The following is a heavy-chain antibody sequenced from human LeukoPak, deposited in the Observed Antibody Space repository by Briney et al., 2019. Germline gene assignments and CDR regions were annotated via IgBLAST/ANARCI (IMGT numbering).Heavy chain of an antibody. CDR1: GGSFSGYY. D-gene: IGHD3-3*01. V-gene: IGHV4-34*01. J-gene: IGHJ3*02. CDR3: ARGTYYDFWSGYYMGFDAFDI. CDR2: INHSGST. Sequence: QASETLSLTCAVYGGSFSGYYWSWIRQPPGKGLEWIGEINHSGSTSYNPSLKSRVTISVDTSKNQFSLKLSSVTAADTAVYYCARGTYYDFWSGYYMGFDAFDIWGQGTMVTVSS.